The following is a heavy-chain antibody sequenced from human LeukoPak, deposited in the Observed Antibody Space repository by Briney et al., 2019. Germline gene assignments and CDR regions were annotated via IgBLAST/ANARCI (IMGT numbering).Heavy chain of an antibody. CDR3: ARDRHDYGVNFDY. CDR2: IYYSGST. V-gene: IGHV4-31*03. D-gene: IGHD4-17*01. CDR1: GGSISSGGYH. J-gene: IGHJ4*02. Sequence: SETLSPTCTVSGGSISSGGYHWSWIRQHPGKGLEWIGYIYYSGSTYYNPSLKSRITMSVDTSKNQFSLRLSSVTAADTAVYYCARDRHDYGVNFDYWGQGTLVTVSS.